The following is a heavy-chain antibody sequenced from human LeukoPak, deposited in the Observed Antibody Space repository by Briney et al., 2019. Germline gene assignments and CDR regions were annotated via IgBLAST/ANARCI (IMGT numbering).Heavy chain of an antibody. J-gene: IGHJ3*02. CDR1: GGSISSSNW. V-gene: IGHV4-4*02. D-gene: IGHD4-17*01. Sequence: SETLSLTCAVSGGSISSSNWWSWVRQPPGKGLEWIGEIYHSGNTNYNPSLKSRVTISVDKSKNQFSLKLSSVTAADTAVYYCARDASTPTTVTTIDAFDIWGQGTMVTVSS. CDR3: ARDASTPTTVTTIDAFDI. CDR2: IYHSGNT.